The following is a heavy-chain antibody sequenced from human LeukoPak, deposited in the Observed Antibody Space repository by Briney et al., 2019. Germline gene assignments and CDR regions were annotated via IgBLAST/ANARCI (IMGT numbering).Heavy chain of an antibody. CDR2: IYYSGST. CDR3: ARVGAAAGSLDY. CDR1: GGSVSSGSYY. V-gene: IGHV4-61*01. D-gene: IGHD6-13*01. J-gene: IGHJ4*02. Sequence: PSETLSLTCTVFGGSVSSGSYYWSWIRQPPGKGLEWIGYIYYSGSTNYNPSLKSRFTISVDTSKNQFSLKLSSVTAADTAVYYCARVGAAAGSLDYWGQGTLVTVSS.